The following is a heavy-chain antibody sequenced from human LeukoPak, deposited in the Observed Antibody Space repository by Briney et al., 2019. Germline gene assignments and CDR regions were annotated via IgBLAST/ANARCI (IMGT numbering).Heavy chain of an antibody. CDR3: ARGGYSYGTDHFYYYYGMDV. V-gene: IGHV1-69*05. J-gene: IGHJ6*02. CDR2: IIPIFGTA. Sequence: ASVKVSCKASGGTFSSYAISWVRQAPGQGLEWMGGIIPIFGTANYAQKFQGRVTITTDESTSTAYMELSSLRSEDTAVYYCARGGYSYGTDHFYYYYGMDVWGQGTTVTVSS. D-gene: IGHD5-18*01. CDR1: GGTFSSYA.